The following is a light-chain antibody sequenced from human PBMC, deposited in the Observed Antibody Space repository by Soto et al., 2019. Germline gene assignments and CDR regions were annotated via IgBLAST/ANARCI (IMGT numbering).Light chain of an antibody. J-gene: IGLJ3*02. CDR3: SSYTNSDTWV. Sequence: QSALTQPASVSGSPGQSITISCTGTSSDVGGYNYVSWYQQHPGQVPKLTIYEVTNRPSGASSRFSGSKAGNTASLTISGLQAEDDADYYCSSYTNSDTWVFGRGTKLTVL. CDR2: EVT. V-gene: IGLV2-14*01. CDR1: SSDVGGYNY.